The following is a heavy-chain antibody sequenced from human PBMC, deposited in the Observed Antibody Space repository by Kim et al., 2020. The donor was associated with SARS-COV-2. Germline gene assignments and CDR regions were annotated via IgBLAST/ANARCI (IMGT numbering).Heavy chain of an antibody. Sequence: GESLKISCKGSGYSFTSYWISWVRQMPGKGLEWMGRIDPSDSYTNYSPSFQGHVTISADKSISTAYLQWSSLKASDTAMYYCARPIDTAMVTNYYYYGMDVWGQGTTVTVSS. CDR1: GYSFTSYW. CDR2: IDPSDSYT. D-gene: IGHD5-18*01. CDR3: ARPIDTAMVTNYYYYGMDV. V-gene: IGHV5-10-1*01. J-gene: IGHJ6*02.